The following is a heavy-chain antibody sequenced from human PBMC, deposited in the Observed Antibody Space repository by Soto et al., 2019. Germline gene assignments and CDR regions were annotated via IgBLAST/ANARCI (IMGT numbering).Heavy chain of an antibody. Sequence: PGGSPRLSCAASGFTFSSYAMSWVRQAPGKGLEWVSAISGSGGSTYYADSVKGRFTISRDNSKNTLYLQMNSLRAEDTAVYYFSKYLIDRSYVISFCGQRSTDLVSS. J-gene: IGHJ6*02. CDR3: SKYLIDRSYVISF. CDR1: GFTFSSYA. V-gene: IGHV3-23*01. CDR2: ISGSGGST. D-gene: IGHD2-2*01.